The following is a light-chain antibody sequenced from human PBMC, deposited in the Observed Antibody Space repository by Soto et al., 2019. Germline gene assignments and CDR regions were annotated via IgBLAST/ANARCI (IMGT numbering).Light chain of an antibody. Sequence: EIVLTQSPGTLSLSPGERATLSCRASQSVSRKLAWYQQTRGQAPGLLIYGASTRATGAPARFSGSGSGTEFTLTISNLQSEDFAVYHCQQYDKWPRTFGQGTKVDIK. CDR1: QSVSRK. J-gene: IGKJ1*01. CDR2: GAS. CDR3: QQYDKWPRT. V-gene: IGKV3-15*01.